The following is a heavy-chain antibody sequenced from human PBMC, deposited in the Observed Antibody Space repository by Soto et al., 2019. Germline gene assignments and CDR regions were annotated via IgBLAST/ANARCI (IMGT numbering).Heavy chain of an antibody. CDR2: ISGRGGST. CDR1: GFTFRSYA. V-gene: IGHV3-23*01. CDR3: AKGANDYGDCVVWGVDY. Sequence: EAQLLESGGGLVQPGGSLRLSCAASGFTFRSYAMNWVRQAPGKGLEWVSGISGRGGSTFYADSVKGRFTISRDNSKNTPDLQLNSLRAEDAAVYYCAKGANDYGDCVVWGVDYWGQGTLGTVSA. D-gene: IGHD4-17*01. J-gene: IGHJ4*02.